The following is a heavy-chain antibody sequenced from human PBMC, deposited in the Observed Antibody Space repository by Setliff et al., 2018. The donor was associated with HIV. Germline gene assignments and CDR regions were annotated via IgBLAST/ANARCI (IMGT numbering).Heavy chain of an antibody. Sequence: SETLSLTCAVYGESFNGYYWSWIRQPPGKGLEWIGEINHSGSTNYSPSLKSRVTISVDTSKNQLSLKLSSVTAADTAVYYCARGIPLYSYGSYYLDYWGQGTPVTVSS. D-gene: IGHD5-18*01. J-gene: IGHJ4*02. CDR2: INHSGST. V-gene: IGHV4-34*01. CDR3: ARGIPLYSYGSYYLDY. CDR1: GESFNGYY.